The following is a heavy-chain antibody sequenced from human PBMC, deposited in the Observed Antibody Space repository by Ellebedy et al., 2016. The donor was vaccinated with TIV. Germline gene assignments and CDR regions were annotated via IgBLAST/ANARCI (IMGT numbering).Heavy chain of an antibody. CDR1: AYTFTSYG. D-gene: IGHD3-16*01. CDR3: AREKKTLKRFDP. Sequence: AASVKVSCKASAYTFTSYGISWVRHAPGQWLERLGWISTYNGITNYAQKLQGRVTLTTDTSTSTAYMELRSLRSDATAVYYSAREKKTLKRFDPWGQGTLVTVSS. CDR2: ISTYNGIT. J-gene: IGHJ5*02. V-gene: IGHV1-18*01.